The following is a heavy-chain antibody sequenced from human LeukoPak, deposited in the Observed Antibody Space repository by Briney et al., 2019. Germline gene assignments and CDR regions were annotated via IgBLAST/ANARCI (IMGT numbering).Heavy chain of an antibody. V-gene: IGHV4-59*01. J-gene: IGHJ4*02. Sequence: SETLSLTCTVSGGSISSYYWSWIRQPPGKGLEWIGYIYYSESTNYNPSLKSRVTISVDTSKNQFSLKLSSVTAADTAVYYCARHCDVDIVATCFGYWGQGTLVTVSS. CDR2: IYYSEST. CDR1: GGSISSYY. CDR3: ARHCDVDIVATCFGY. D-gene: IGHD5-12*01.